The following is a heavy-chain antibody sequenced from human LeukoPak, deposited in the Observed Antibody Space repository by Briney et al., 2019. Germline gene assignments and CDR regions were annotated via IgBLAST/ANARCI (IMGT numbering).Heavy chain of an antibody. V-gene: IGHV1-8*03. D-gene: IGHD5-24*01. CDR2: MNPNSGNT. Sequence: APVKVSCKASGYTFTNYDINWVRQATGQGLEWMGWMNPNSGNTGYAQKFQGRVTITRNTSISTAYMELSSLRSEDTAVYYCARGKRWLQLILDYWGQGTLVTVSS. CDR1: GYTFTNYD. CDR3: ARGKRWLQLILDY. J-gene: IGHJ4*02.